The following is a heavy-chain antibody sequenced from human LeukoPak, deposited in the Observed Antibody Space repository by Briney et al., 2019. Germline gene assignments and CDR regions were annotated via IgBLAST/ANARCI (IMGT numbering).Heavy chain of an antibody. D-gene: IGHD5-12*01. J-gene: IGHJ4*02. V-gene: IGHV4-34*01. Sequence: PSETLSLTCAVYGGSFSGYYWSWIRQPPGKGLEWIGEINHSGSTNYNPSLKSRVTISVDTSKNQLSLKVSSVTAADTAVYYCARRLGPRYSGYYFDYWGQGTLVIVSS. CDR2: INHSGST. CDR1: GGSFSGYY. CDR3: ARRLGPRYSGYYFDY.